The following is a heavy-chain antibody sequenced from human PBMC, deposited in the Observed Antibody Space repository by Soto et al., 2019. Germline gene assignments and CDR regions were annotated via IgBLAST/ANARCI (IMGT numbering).Heavy chain of an antibody. J-gene: IGHJ6*02. CDR1: GGSISSGGYY. D-gene: IGHD6-13*01. CDR2: IYYSGST. Sequence: PSETLSLTCTVSGGSISSGGYYWTWIRQHPGKGLELIGYIYYSGSTYYNPSLKSRVTISVDTSKNQFSLKLSSVTAADTAVYYCARDPRGGAAEGDYYYYYGMDVWGQGTTVTVSS. V-gene: IGHV4-31*03. CDR3: ARDPRGGAAEGDYYYYYGMDV.